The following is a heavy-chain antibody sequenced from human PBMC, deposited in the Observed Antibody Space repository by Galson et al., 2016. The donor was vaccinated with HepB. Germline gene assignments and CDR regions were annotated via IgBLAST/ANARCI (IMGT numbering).Heavy chain of an antibody. D-gene: IGHD6-19*01. CDR3: VGGIGWLPDY. CDR2: IEQDGSEI. Sequence: SLRLSCAGSGITLSACWMNWVRQAPGKVLEWVANIEQDGSEINYADSVKGRFTISRDNAKNSVFLQMNSLRGEDTAVYYCVGGIGWLPDYWGQGTLVTVSS. J-gene: IGHJ4*02. CDR1: GITLSACW. V-gene: IGHV3-7*02.